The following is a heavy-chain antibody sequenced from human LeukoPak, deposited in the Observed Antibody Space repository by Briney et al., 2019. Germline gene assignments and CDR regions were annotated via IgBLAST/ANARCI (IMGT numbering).Heavy chain of an antibody. CDR2: IGAYNGNT. D-gene: IGHD3-22*01. V-gene: IGHV1-18*01. J-gene: IGHJ3*02. Sequence: ASVKVSCKASGYTFTSYGISWVRQAPGQGLEWMGWIGAYNGNTNYAQKLQGRVTMTTDTSTSTAYMELRSLRSDDTAVYYCAREDYYDSSGHLGAFDIWGQGTMVTVSS. CDR1: GYTFTSYG. CDR3: AREDYYDSSGHLGAFDI.